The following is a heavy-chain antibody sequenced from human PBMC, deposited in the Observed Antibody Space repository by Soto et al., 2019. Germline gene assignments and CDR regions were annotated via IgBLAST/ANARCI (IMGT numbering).Heavy chain of an antibody. V-gene: IGHV1-18*01. CDR3: ASANYGDSDY. D-gene: IGHD4-17*01. CDR2: INAYSGDR. Sequence: QGELVQSGAEVKKPGASVKVSCKASGYTFPSSTLSWLRQAPGQGLEWLGWINAYSGDRKFAQRFQGRVTMTTDTSTSTAYLELPSLTSDDTAIYYCASANYGDSDYWGQGTLLTVSS. CDR1: GYTFPSST. J-gene: IGHJ4*02.